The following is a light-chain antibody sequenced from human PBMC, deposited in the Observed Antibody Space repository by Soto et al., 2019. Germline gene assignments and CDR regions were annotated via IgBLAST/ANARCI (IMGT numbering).Light chain of an antibody. Sequence: QSALTQPPSASGSPGQSVTISCTGTSSDVGGYNYVSWYQQRPGKVPKVIIYEVTKRPSGVPDRFSGSKSGNTASLTVSGLQAEDGADYFCSSYANNNNMLVFGTGTKLTVL. J-gene: IGLJ1*01. CDR2: EVT. CDR1: SSDVGGYNY. CDR3: SSYANNNNMLV. V-gene: IGLV2-8*01.